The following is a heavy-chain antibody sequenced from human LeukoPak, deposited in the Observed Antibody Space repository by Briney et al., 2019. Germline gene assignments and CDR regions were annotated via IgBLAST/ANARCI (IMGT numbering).Heavy chain of an antibody. CDR2: IYYSGST. J-gene: IGHJ5*02. CDR3: ARTLSSGDDFWSGYRWFDP. CDR1: GGSISSYY. D-gene: IGHD3-3*01. V-gene: IGHV4-59*08. Sequence: SETLSLTCTVSGGSISSYYWSWIRQPPGKGLEWIGYIYYSGSTNYNPPLESRVTMSLDASKNSFSLNLKSVTAADTAVYYCARTLSSGDDFWSGYRWFDPWGQGTLVAVSS.